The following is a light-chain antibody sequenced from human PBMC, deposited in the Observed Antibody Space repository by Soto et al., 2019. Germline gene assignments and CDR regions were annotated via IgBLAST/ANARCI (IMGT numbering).Light chain of an antibody. Sequence: QSVLTQSSSASASLGSSVKLTCILSSGHSTYIIAWHQQQPGKAPRFLMTLDRSGSYNRGSGIPDRFSGSSSGADRYLTISNLQFEDEGDYYCETWYSNTHKVFGGGTKLTVL. CDR3: ETWYSNTHKV. CDR1: SGHSTYI. V-gene: IGLV4-60*02. CDR2: LDRSGSY. J-gene: IGLJ3*02.